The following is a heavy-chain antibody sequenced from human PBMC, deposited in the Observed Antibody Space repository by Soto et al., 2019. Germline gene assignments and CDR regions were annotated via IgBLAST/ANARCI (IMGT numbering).Heavy chain of an antibody. CDR1: GGSISSYY. J-gene: IGHJ5*01. CDR3: ARSPRRIAVAGTRVWFDS. CDR2: IYYSGST. V-gene: IGHV4-59*01. Sequence: PSETLSLTCTVSGGSISSYYWSWIRQPPGKGLEWIGYIYYSGSTNYNPSLKSRVTISVDTSKNQFSLKLSSVTAADTAVYYCARSPRRIAVAGTRVWFDSWGQGTLVTVSS. D-gene: IGHD6-19*01.